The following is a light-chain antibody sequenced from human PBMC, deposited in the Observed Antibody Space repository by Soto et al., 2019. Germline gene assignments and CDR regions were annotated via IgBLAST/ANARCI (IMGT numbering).Light chain of an antibody. V-gene: IGLV1-47*01. J-gene: IGLJ3*02. CDR3: ASWDDTLSGVV. CDR2: RSD. CDR1: TSNIGNNF. Sequence: QSVLTQPPSASGTPGQRVTMSCSGTTSNIGNNFVYWYQHLPGTAPKLLIYRSDQRPSGVPDRFSGSKSGTSASLAISGLRSEDEADYYCASWDDTLSGVVFGGGTQLTVL.